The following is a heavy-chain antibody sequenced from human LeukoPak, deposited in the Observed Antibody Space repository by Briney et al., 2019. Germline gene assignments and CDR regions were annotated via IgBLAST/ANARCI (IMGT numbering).Heavy chain of an antibody. J-gene: IGHJ5*02. CDR1: GGSISSYY. D-gene: IGHD3-10*01. V-gene: IGHV4-59*06. CDR3: ARGGTAGFS. Sequence: SETLSLTCTVSGGSISSYYWSWIRQPPGKGLEWIGYIYYSGSTYYNPSLKSRVTISVDTSKNQFSLKLSSVTAADTAVYYCARGGTAGFSWGQGTLVTVSS. CDR2: IYYSGST.